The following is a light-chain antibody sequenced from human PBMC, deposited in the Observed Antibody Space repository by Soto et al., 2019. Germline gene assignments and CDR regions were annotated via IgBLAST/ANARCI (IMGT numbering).Light chain of an antibody. J-gene: IGKJ1*01. V-gene: IGKV3-20*01. Sequence: EIVLTQSPGTLSLSQGDRATLSCKASQSVRSTHLAWYQQKPGQAPRLLIYAASSRAIGIPDRFSGSGSGTDFNLTVSRLEPEDFAVYYCQQSRNSPWTFGQGTKVEIK. CDR2: AAS. CDR3: QQSRNSPWT. CDR1: QSVRSTH.